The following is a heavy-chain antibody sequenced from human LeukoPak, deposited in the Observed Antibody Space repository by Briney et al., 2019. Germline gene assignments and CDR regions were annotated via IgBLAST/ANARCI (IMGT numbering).Heavy chain of an antibody. J-gene: IGHJ3*02. V-gene: IGHV4-59*12. CDR2: IYYSGST. CDR1: GGSISSYY. D-gene: IGHD6-19*01. Sequence: PSETLSLTCTASGGSISSYYWSWIRQPPGKGLEWIGYIYYSGSTNYNPSLKSRVTISVDTSKNQFSLKLSSVTAVDTAVYYCARNQAVASNHGAMDIWGQGTMVIVSS. CDR3: ARNQAVASNHGAMDI.